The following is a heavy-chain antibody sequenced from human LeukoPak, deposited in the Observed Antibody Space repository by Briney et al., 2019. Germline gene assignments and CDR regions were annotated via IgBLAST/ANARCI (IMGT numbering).Heavy chain of an antibody. J-gene: IGHJ4*02. Sequence: PSETRSLTCTVTGGAFSNYCWKWIRQPPGKGLDWIGEISRSGTIKYNPSLKSRVTILVDTSKNQFSLKLSTVTAADTAVYYCALTTNTVTTRTFDYWGQGALVIVSS. D-gene: IGHD4-17*01. CDR2: ISRSGTI. CDR1: GGAFSNYC. V-gene: IGHV4-34*01. CDR3: ALTTNTVTTRTFDY.